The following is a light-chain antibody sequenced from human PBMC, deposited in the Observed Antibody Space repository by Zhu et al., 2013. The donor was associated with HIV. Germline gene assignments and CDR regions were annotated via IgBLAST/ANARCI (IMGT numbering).Light chain of an antibody. CDR3: QQSYSTPLT. CDR2: GAS. J-gene: IGKJ4*01. Sequence: EIVMTQSPVALSVSPGERATLSCRASQSSSSKLAWYQQKLGQAPRLLIYGASTRVTGIPARFSGSGSGTEFTLTISNLQPEDFATYYCQQSYSTPLTFGGGTQVEIK. V-gene: IGKV3-15*01. CDR1: QSSSSK.